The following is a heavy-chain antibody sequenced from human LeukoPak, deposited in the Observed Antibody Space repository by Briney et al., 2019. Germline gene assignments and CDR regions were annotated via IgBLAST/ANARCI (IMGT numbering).Heavy chain of an antibody. CDR2: SNSDGSTT. CDR3: ARGPYSGWTGFDY. J-gene: IGHJ4*02. D-gene: IGHD5-12*01. Sequence: PGGSLRLSCAASGFTLSSYWMHWVRQAPGKGLVWVSRSNSDGSTTNYADSVKGRFTISRDNAKNTLHLQMNGLRAEDTAVYYCARGPYSGWTGFDYWGQGTLVTVSS. CDR1: GFTLSSYW. V-gene: IGHV3-74*01.